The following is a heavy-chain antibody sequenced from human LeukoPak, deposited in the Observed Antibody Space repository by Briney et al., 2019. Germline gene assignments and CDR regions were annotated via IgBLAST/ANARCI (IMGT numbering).Heavy chain of an antibody. CDR3: ARGEYGGSIDY. CDR1: GFTFSNYF. D-gene: IGHD3-10*01. J-gene: IGHJ4*02. Sequence: PGRSLTLSCEASGFTFSNYFMHWVRQAPGKGLEWVAFISYDGSSKYYADSVKGRFTISRDNAKNSLYLQMNSLRAEDTAVYYCARGEYGGSIDYWGQGTLVTVSS. V-gene: IGHV3-30*04. CDR2: ISYDGSSK.